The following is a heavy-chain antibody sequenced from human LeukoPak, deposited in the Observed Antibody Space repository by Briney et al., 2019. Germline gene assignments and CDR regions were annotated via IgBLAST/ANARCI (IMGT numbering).Heavy chain of an antibody. CDR2: VYYSGST. CDR1: GGSISSSNYY. Sequence: SETLSLTCTVSGGSISSSNYYWGWIRQPPGKGLEWIGTVYYSGSTYYNPSLKSRVTISVDTSKNQFSLKLSSVTAADTTVYYCARHSTSWHHYFDYWGQGTLITVSS. J-gene: IGHJ4*02. D-gene: IGHD6-13*01. V-gene: IGHV4-39*01. CDR3: ARHSTSWHHYFDY.